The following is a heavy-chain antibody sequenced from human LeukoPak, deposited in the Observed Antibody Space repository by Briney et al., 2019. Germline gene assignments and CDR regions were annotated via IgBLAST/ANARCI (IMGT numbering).Heavy chain of an antibody. Sequence: GGSLRLSCAASGFTFSNAWMSWVRQAPGKGLEWVGRFKSKTDGGTTDYAAPVKGRFTLSRDDSKNTLYLQMNSLKTDDTALYYCTTGSDFDYWGQGTLVTVSS. CDR1: GFTFSNAW. D-gene: IGHD1-26*01. CDR2: FKSKTDGGTT. CDR3: TTGSDFDY. V-gene: IGHV3-15*01. J-gene: IGHJ4*02.